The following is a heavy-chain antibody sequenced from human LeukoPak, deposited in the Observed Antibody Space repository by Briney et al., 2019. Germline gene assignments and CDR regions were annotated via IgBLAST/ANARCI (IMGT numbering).Heavy chain of an antibody. Sequence: GGSLRLSCAASGLTVINNYMTWVRQPPGKGLEWVSLIYSGGNTFYADSVKGRFTISRDNSKNTVYLQMNSLRVEDTAVYYCASTPRREGAWGQGTLVTVSS. V-gene: IGHV3-66*01. J-gene: IGHJ5*02. D-gene: IGHD5-24*01. CDR3: ASTPRREGA. CDR1: GLTVINNY. CDR2: IYSGGNT.